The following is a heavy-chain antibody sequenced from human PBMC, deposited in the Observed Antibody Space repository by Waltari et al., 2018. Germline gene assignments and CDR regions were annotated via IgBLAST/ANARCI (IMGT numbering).Heavy chain of an antibody. CDR3: AKDPGIVGASFVDY. J-gene: IGHJ4*02. Sequence: EVQLLESGGGLVQPGGSLRLSCAASGFTFSSYAMSWVRQAPGKGLEWVSAISGSGGSTYYADAVKGRFTISRDNSKNTLYLQMNSLRAEDTAVYYCAKDPGIVGASFVDYWGQGTLVTVSS. CDR2: ISGSGGST. D-gene: IGHD1-26*01. V-gene: IGHV3-23*01. CDR1: GFTFSSYA.